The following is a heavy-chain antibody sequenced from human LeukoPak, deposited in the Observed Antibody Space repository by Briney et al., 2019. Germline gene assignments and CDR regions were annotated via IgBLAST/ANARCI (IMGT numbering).Heavy chain of an antibody. D-gene: IGHD3-16*01. V-gene: IGHV3-48*03. CDR2: ISTSSGTI. CDR3: GARRQYVGAFDI. CDR1: GFTFSSYG. Sequence: PGGSLRLSCAASGFTFSSYGLYWVRQAPGKGLEWISYISTSSGTIKYANSVRGRFTISRDDARESLYLQMNSLRAEDTAIYYCGARRQYVGAFDIWGQGTLVTVSS. J-gene: IGHJ3*02.